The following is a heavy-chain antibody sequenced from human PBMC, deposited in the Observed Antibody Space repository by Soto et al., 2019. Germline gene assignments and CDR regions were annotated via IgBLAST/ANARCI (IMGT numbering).Heavy chain of an antibody. CDR1: GFTFSSYG. V-gene: IGHV3-30*18. CDR2: ISYDGSNE. CDR3: AKTQTTVTNHDAFDI. J-gene: IGHJ3*02. D-gene: IGHD4-17*01. Sequence: QVQLVESGGGVVQPGRSLRLSCAASGFTFSSYGMHWVRQAPGKGLEWVAVISYDGSNEYYGDSVKGRFTSFRDNSKSTLYLQMNSLRAEDTAVYYCAKTQTTVTNHDAFDIWGQGTMVTVSS.